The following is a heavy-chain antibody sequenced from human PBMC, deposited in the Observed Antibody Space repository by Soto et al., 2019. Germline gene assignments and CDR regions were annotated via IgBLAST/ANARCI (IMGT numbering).Heavy chain of an antibody. Sequence: EVQVLESGGGLVQPGGSLRLSCAASGLTFSNYAMSWVRQAPGKGLEWVSTISGSGGSTYYADSVKGRFTISRDNSKNTLYLQMNSLRAEDTAVYYCAKGSGGFYSPFDPWGQGTLVTVSS. CDR3: AKGSGGFYSPFDP. J-gene: IGHJ5*02. D-gene: IGHD3-22*01. V-gene: IGHV3-23*01. CDR1: GLTFSNYA. CDR2: ISGSGGST.